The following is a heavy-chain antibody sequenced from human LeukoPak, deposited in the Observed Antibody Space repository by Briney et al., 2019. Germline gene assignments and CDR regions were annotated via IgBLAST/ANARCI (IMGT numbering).Heavy chain of an antibody. CDR3: ARDRADELYYYYYYMDV. CDR2: IYYTGST. V-gene: IGHV4-39*02. Sequence: SETLSLTCTVSGGSISRTSYYWGWIRQPPGKGLEWIGSIYYTGSTHYNPSLKSRVTISVDTSKNQFSLKLTSVTAADTAVYYCARDRADELYYYYYYMDVWGKGTTVTISS. D-gene: IGHD1-26*01. CDR1: GGSISRTSYY. J-gene: IGHJ6*03.